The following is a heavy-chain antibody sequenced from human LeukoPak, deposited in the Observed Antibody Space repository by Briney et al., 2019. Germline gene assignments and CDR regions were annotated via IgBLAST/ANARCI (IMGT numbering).Heavy chain of an antibody. CDR2: FDPEDGET. Sequence: GASVTVSCTVSGYTLTELSMHWVRQAPGKGLEWMGGFDPEDGETIYAQKFQGRVTMTEDTSTDTAYMELSSLRSEDTAVYYCATGSYDFWSGYSAPPFDYWGQGTLVTVSS. V-gene: IGHV1-24*01. CDR1: GYTLTELS. D-gene: IGHD3-3*01. CDR3: ATGSYDFWSGYSAPPFDY. J-gene: IGHJ4*02.